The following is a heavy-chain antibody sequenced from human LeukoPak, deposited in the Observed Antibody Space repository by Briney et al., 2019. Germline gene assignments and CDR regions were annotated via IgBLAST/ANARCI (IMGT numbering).Heavy chain of an antibody. J-gene: IGHJ4*02. CDR3: ARDGEWENLPNY. D-gene: IGHD1-26*01. CDR2: ISSSGSTI. Sequence: GGSLRLSCAASGFTFSDYYMSWIRQAPGKGLEWVSYISSSGSTIYYADSVKGRFTISRDNPKHSLYLQMNSLRAEDTAVYYCARDGEWENLPNYWRQGTLVTVSS. CDR1: GFTFSDYY. V-gene: IGHV3-11*01.